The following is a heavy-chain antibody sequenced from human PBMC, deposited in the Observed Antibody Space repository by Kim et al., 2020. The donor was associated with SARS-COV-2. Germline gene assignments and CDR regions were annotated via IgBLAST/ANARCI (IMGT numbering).Heavy chain of an antibody. CDR2: ISSSSSYI. D-gene: IGHD5-12*01. V-gene: IGHV3-21*01. J-gene: IGHJ4*02. CDR3: ARPRGYSGYGNFDY. CDR1: GFTFSSYS. Sequence: GGSLRLSCAASGFTFSSYSMNWVRQAPGKGLEWVSSISSSSSYIYYADSVKGRFTISRDNAKNSLYLQMNSLRAEDTAVYYCARPRGYSGYGNFDYRGQGTLGTVSS.